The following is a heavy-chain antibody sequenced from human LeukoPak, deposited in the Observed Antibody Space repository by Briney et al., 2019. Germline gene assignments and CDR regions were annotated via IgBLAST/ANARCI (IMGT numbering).Heavy chain of an antibody. D-gene: IGHD3-22*01. V-gene: IGHV1-18*01. Sequence: GASVKVSCKTSGYTFTTYGISWVRQAPGQGLEWMGWISAYNGNTNYAQEFQGRVTMTTDTSTTIAYMELRSLRFDDTAIYYCARDSCYYDSSGNPLDVWGQGTTVTVSS. CDR2: ISAYNGNT. J-gene: IGHJ6*02. CDR3: ARDSCYYDSSGNPLDV. CDR1: GYTFTTYG.